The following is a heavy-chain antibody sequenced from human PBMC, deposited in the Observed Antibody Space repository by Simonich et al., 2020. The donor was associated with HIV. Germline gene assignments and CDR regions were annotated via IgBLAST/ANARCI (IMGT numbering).Heavy chain of an antibody. V-gene: IGHV3-9*01. CDR2: ISWNSGSI. D-gene: IGHD3-10*01. CDR3: AKDKGAYYGSGSPVY. Sequence: EVQLVESGGGLVQPGRSLRLACAASGFTVDDYAMHWVRQAPGKGREWVSGISWNSGSIGYADSVKGRFTISRDNAKNSLYLQMNSLRAEDTALYYCAKDKGAYYGSGSPVYWGQGTLVTVSS. CDR1: GFTVDDYA. J-gene: IGHJ4*02.